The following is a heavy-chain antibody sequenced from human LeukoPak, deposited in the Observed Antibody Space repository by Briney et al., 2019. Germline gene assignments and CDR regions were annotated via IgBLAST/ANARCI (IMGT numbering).Heavy chain of an antibody. D-gene: IGHD1-26*01. Sequence: SETLSLTCTVSGGSVSSGNYYWSWIRQPPGKGLEWIGYIYHSGSTYYNPSLKSRVTISVDRSKNQFSLKLSSVTAADTAVYYCARGLGELTDYWGQGTLVTVSS. V-gene: IGHV4-30-2*01. J-gene: IGHJ4*02. CDR2: IYHSGST. CDR3: ARGLGELTDY. CDR1: GGSVSSGNYY.